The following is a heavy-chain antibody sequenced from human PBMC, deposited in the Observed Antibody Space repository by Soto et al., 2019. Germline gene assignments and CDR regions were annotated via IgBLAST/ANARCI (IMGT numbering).Heavy chain of an antibody. CDR3: ARLNGYCISTNCHGYYGMDV. Sequence: QLQVQESGPGLVKPSETLSLTCTVSGGSVSSSSYSWGWIRQSPGKGLEWIGTIYSSENTYYNPSLLSRVTISVDTSKNEFSLRLGSVTAADTAVYYCARLNGYCISTNCHGYYGMDVWSQGTTVTVSS. CDR2: IYSSENT. V-gene: IGHV4-39*01. D-gene: IGHD2-2*03. CDR1: GGSVSSSSYS. J-gene: IGHJ6*02.